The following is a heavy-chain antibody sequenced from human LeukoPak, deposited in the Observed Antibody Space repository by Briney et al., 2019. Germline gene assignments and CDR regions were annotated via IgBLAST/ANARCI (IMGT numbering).Heavy chain of an antibody. V-gene: IGHV3-48*03. CDR1: GFTFSSYE. CDR2: ISSSGSTI. D-gene: IGHD2-15*01. Sequence: GGSLRLSCAASGFTFSSYEMNWVRQAPGKGLEWVSYISSSGSTIYYADSVKGRFTISRDNAKNSLYLQMNSLRAEDTAVYYCARDGVYCSGGSCYSGDYYYGMDVWGQGTTVTVSS. CDR3: ARDGVYCSGGSCYSGDYYYGMDV. J-gene: IGHJ6*02.